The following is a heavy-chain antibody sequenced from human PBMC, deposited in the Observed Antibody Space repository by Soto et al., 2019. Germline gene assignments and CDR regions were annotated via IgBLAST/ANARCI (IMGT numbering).Heavy chain of an antibody. J-gene: IGHJ4*02. CDR3: TTYVDTAMVTRVDY. V-gene: IGHV3-15*07. D-gene: IGHD5-18*01. CDR1: GFTFSNAW. Sequence: GGSLRLSCAASGFTFSNAWMNWVRQAPGKGLEWVGRIKSKTDGGTTDYAAPVKGRFTISRDDSKNTLYLQMNSLKTEDTAVYYCTTYVDTAMVTRVDYWGQGTLVTVSS. CDR2: IKSKTDGGTT.